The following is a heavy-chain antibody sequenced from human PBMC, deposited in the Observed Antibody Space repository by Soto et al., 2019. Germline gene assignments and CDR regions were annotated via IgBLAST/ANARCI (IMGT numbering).Heavy chain of an antibody. D-gene: IGHD3-22*01. CDR1: GFTFGDYA. V-gene: IGHV3-49*03. CDR3: TRDLRITMIVVVKAPPDAFDI. Sequence: GGSLRLSCTASGFTFGDYAMSWFRQAPGKGLEWVGFIRSKAYGGTTEYAASVKGRFTTSRDDSKSIAYLQMNSLKTEDTAVYYCTRDLRITMIVVVKAPPDAFDIWGQGTMVTV. CDR2: IRSKAYGGTT. J-gene: IGHJ3*02.